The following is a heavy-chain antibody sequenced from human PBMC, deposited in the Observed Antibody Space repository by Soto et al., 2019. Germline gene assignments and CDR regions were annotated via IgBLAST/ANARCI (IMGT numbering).Heavy chain of an antibody. CDR3: AKTGVTNPTYDY. D-gene: IGHD3-10*01. CDR1: GFTFSSYA. J-gene: IGHJ4*02. V-gene: IGHV3-23*01. Sequence: VSLRLSCAASGFTFSSYAMSWVRQAPGKGLEWVSAISGRGGSTYYADSVKGRFTISRDNSKNTLYLQMNSLRAENTAVYYCAKTGVTNPTYDYWGQGTLVTV. CDR2: ISGRGGST.